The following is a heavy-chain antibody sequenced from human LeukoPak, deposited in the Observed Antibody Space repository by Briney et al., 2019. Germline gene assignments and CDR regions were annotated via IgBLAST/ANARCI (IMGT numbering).Heavy chain of an antibody. CDR2: IYYSGST. CDR1: GGSQSIYY. V-gene: IGHV4-59*07. CDR3: ATFSSSTLYYYGMDV. D-gene: IGHD6-6*01. Sequence: SDPLTLPCTVSGGSQSIYYWRWIRQPTGRGLEWTGYIYYSGSTNYNPSPKSRVTISVDTSKNQFSLKLGSVTAADTAVYYCATFSSSTLYYYGMDVWGQGTTVTVSS. J-gene: IGHJ6*02.